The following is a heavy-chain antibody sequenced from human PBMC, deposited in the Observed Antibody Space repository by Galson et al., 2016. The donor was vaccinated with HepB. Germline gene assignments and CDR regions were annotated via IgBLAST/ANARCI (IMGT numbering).Heavy chain of an antibody. CDR3: ARDPRPCCTTGRCDVVGFYFDF. Sequence: SLRLSCAGPRFDFSNYAMSWVRQAPGRGLDWVSSITGSGSSTYYADSVKGRFTISRDNSKNTLYLQMNSLRVEDTAVYFCARDPRPCCTTGRCDVVGFYFDFWGQGTLVTVSS. CDR1: RFDFSNYA. V-gene: IGHV3-23*01. J-gene: IGHJ4*02. CDR2: ITGSGSST. D-gene: IGHD2-8*01.